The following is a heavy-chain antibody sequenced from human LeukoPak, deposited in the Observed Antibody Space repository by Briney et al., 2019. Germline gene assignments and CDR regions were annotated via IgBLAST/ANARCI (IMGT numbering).Heavy chain of an antibody. Sequence: GGSLRLSCAASGFIFSGFAMSWVRQGPAKGLEWVSAISGSGGSTYNADSVKGRFTISRDNSKNTLYLQMNSLRAEDTAVYYCAKSNSGSYYSLDNWGQGALVTVSS. CDR3: AKSNSGSYYSLDN. V-gene: IGHV3-23*01. D-gene: IGHD3-10*01. CDR1: GFIFSGFA. CDR2: ISGSGGST. J-gene: IGHJ4*02.